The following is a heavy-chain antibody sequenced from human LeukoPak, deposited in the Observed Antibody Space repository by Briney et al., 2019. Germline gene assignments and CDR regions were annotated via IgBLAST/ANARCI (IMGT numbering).Heavy chain of an antibody. J-gene: IGHJ4*02. CDR2: IYYSGST. Sequence: SETLSLTCTVSGGSVSSGSYYWTGIRQPPGKGLEWIGYIYYSGSTNYNPSLKSRVTISVDTSKNQFSLKLSSVTAADTAAYYCARDDYSSGRSDYWGQGTLVTVSS. CDR3: ARDDYSSGRSDY. CDR1: GGSVSSGSYY. D-gene: IGHD6-19*01. V-gene: IGHV4-61*01.